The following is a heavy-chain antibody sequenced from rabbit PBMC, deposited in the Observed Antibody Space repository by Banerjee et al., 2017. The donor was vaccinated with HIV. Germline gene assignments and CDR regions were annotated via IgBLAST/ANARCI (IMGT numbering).Heavy chain of an antibody. CDR3: ARDPIYYTYGYAGYDSNL. CDR2: IYAGSSGST. CDR1: GFSFSSSYY. Sequence: QSLEESGGDLVKPGASLTLTCTASGFSFSSSYYMCWVRQAPGKGLEWIACIYAGSSGSTYYASWAKGRFTISKTSSTTVTLQMTSLTAADTATYFCARDPIYYTYGYAGYDSNLWGPGTLVTVS. D-gene: IGHD6-1*01. J-gene: IGHJ4*01. V-gene: IGHV1S40*01.